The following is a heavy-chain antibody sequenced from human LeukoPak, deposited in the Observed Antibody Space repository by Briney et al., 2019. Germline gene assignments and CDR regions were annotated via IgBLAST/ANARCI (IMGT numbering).Heavy chain of an antibody. Sequence: GGSLRLSCTGSGFNFSRYEMNWVRQAPGQGLEWVSYISNGGRVKNYAASVKGRFTISRDNARKSVYLEMNSLRVEDTATYYCTRAHTTEEEDVFNVDYWGQGTLVTISS. CDR3: TRAHTTEEEDVFNVDY. CDR1: GFNFSRYE. D-gene: IGHD1-1*01. CDR2: ISNGGRVK. V-gene: IGHV3-48*03. J-gene: IGHJ4*02.